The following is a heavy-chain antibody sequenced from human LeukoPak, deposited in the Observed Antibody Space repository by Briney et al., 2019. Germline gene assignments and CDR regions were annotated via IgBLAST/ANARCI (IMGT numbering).Heavy chain of an antibody. CDR3: AREITVVTPGRSDAFDI. Sequence: SETLSLTCTVSGGSISSHYWNWIRQPPGKGLEWIGYIYYSGSSSYNPSLKSRVTISVDTSQNQFSLTLPSATAADTAVYYCAREITVVTPGRSDAFDIWGQGTMVTVSS. J-gene: IGHJ3*02. V-gene: IGHV4-59*11. CDR2: IYYSGSS. D-gene: IGHD4-23*01. CDR1: GGSISSHY.